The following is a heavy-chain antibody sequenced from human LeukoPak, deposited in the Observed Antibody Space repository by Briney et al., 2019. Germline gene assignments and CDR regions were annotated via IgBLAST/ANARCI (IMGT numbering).Heavy chain of an antibody. CDR1: GFTVSSNY. V-gene: IGHV3-53*01. CDR2: IYSGGST. Sequence: GRSLRLSCAASGFTVSSNYMSWVRQAPGKGLEWVSVIYSGGSTYYADSVKGRFTISRDNSKNTLYLQMNSLRAEDTAVYYCAKDNEFTGGGSATIPRGWYFDLWGRGTLVTVSS. CDR3: AKDNEFTGGGSATIPRGWYFDL. J-gene: IGHJ2*01. D-gene: IGHD1-26*01.